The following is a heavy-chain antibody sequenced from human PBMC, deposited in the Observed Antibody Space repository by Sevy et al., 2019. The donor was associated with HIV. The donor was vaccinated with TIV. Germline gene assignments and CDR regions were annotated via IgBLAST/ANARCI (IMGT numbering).Heavy chain of an antibody. Sequence: GGSLRLSCAASGFSVSTNYMSWVRQAPVKGLEWVSAIYSGGNTYDADSVKGRFTISRDNSKNTVYLQINSLRAEDTAAYYCARETLSGYNLWGQGTRVTVSS. CDR2: IYSGGNT. CDR1: GFSVSTNY. D-gene: IGHD5-12*01. CDR3: ARETLSGYNL. J-gene: IGHJ4*02. V-gene: IGHV3-53*01.